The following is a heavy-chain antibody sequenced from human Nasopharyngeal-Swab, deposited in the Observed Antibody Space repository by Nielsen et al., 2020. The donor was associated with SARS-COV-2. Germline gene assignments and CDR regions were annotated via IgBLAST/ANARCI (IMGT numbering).Heavy chain of an antibody. Sequence: ASVKVSCKSSGYTFSRNDINWVRQATGQGLEWMGWMNPKSGDVGYAQKFQGRVTMTRNTSTTTAYMELSSLRHEDTAVYYCARGAPMISEAGDYWGQGTLVTVSS. CDR3: ARGAPMISEAGDY. D-gene: IGHD3-16*01. CDR2: MNPKSGDV. V-gene: IGHV1-8*01. J-gene: IGHJ4*02. CDR1: GYTFSRND.